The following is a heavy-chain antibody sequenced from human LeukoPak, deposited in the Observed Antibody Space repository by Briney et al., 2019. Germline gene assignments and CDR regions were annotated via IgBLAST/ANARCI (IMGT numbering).Heavy chain of an antibody. CDR3: ARDMTTVTYAFDI. CDR1: GYTFTNYG. V-gene: IGHV1-46*01. J-gene: IGHJ3*02. CDR2: INPSGGST. Sequence: ASVKVSCKASGYTFTNYGITWVRQAPGQGLEWMGIINPSGGSTSYTQKFQGRVTLTRDTSTSTVYMELSSLGSEDTAVYYCARDMTTVTYAFDIWGQGTMVTVSS. D-gene: IGHD4-11*01.